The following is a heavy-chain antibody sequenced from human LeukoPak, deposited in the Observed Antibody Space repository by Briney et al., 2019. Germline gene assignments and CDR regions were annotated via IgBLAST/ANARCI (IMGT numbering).Heavy chain of an antibody. D-gene: IGHD2-8*02. CDR2: IGTEDDT. CDR3: ARGRFVLVPSLERWYFDL. J-gene: IGHJ2*01. V-gene: IGHV3-13*01. Sequence: PGGSLRLSCTASGFTLRNYDMHWVRQTTEKGLEWVSGIGTEDDTFYPDSVKGRFTISRGNAKNSFYLQMNSLRAGDTAVYYCARGRFVLVPSLERWYFDLWGRGTLVTVSS. CDR1: GFTLRNYD.